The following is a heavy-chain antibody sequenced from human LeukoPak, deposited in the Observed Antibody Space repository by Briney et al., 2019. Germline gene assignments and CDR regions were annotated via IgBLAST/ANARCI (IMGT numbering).Heavy chain of an antibody. D-gene: IGHD2-2*01. CDR2: IKSKTDGGTT. J-gene: IGHJ6*02. Sequence: KTGGSLRLSCVVSRFSFTAGWMSWVRQAPGKGLEWVGRIKSKTDGGTTDYAAPVKGRFTISRDDSKNTLYLQMNSLKTEDTAVYYCTTGPVVPAAIYYYGMDVWGQGTTVTVSS. CDR1: RFSFTAGW. V-gene: IGHV3-15*01. CDR3: TTGPVVPAAIYYYGMDV.